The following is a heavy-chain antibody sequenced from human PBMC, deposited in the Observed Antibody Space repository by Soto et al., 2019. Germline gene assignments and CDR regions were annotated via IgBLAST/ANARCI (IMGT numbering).Heavy chain of an antibody. CDR2: IYYSGST. Sequence: QVQLQESGPGLVKPSETLSLTCTVSGGSISSYYWSWIRQPPGKGLEWIGYIYYSGSTNYNPSLKSRVTISVDTSKNQCSLTLSSVTAADTAVYYCARRWGTYFDYWGQGTLVTVSS. V-gene: IGHV4-59*01. D-gene: IGHD7-27*01. J-gene: IGHJ4*02. CDR3: ARRWGTYFDY. CDR1: GGSISSYY.